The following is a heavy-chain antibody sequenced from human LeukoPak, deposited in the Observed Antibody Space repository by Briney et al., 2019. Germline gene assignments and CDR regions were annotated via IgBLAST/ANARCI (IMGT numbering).Heavy chain of an antibody. CDR1: GFTFSSYG. J-gene: IGHJ6*03. D-gene: IGHD3-9*01. V-gene: IGHV3-23*01. CDR2: ISGSGGST. Sequence: GGSLRLSCAASGFTFSSYGMSWVRQAPGKGLEWVSAISGSGGSTYYADSVKGRFTISRDNSKNTLYLQMNSLRAEDTAVYYCATNYDILTGSPYYYYMDVWGKGTTVTISS. CDR3: ATNYDILTGSPYYYYMDV.